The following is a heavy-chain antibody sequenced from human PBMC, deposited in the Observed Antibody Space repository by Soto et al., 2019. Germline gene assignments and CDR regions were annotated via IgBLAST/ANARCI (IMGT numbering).Heavy chain of an antibody. D-gene: IGHD1-1*01. Sequence: PSETLSLACTVSGGSISSGDYYWSWIRQPPGKGLEWIGYIYYSGSTYYNPSLKSRVTISVDTSKNQFSLKLSSVTAADTAVYYCARGHNNWNDRLLGPNRFDPWGQGTLVTVSS. CDR3: ARGHNNWNDRLLGPNRFDP. J-gene: IGHJ5*02. CDR1: GGSISSGDYY. CDR2: IYYSGST. V-gene: IGHV4-30-4*01.